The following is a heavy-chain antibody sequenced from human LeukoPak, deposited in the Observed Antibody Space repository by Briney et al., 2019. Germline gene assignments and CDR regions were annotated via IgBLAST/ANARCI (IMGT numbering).Heavy chain of an antibody. CDR3: ARSVAGPFDP. Sequence: GGSLRLSCAASGFTFSSYDMSWVRQAPGKGLEWVSAISGSGATTFYSDSVKGRFTISRDNSKNTLYVQMNSLRAEDTAVFYCARSVAGPFDPWGQGTLVTVSS. CDR1: GFTFSSYD. D-gene: IGHD6-19*01. CDR2: ISGSGATT. J-gene: IGHJ5*02. V-gene: IGHV3-23*01.